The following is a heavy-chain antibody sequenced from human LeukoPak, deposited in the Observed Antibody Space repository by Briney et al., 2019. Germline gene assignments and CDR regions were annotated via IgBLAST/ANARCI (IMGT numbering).Heavy chain of an antibody. V-gene: IGHV3-23*01. J-gene: IGHJ4*02. CDR1: GFTFSSYA. CDR3: AKDFGSGRPEGSSNFDY. D-gene: IGHD6-19*01. CDR2: ISGSGGST. Sequence: GGSLRLSCAASGFTFSSYAMSWVRQAPGKGLEWVSAISGSGGSTYYADSVKGRFTISRDNSKNTLYLQMNSLRAEDTAVYYCAKDFGSGRPEGSSNFDYWGQGTLVTVSS.